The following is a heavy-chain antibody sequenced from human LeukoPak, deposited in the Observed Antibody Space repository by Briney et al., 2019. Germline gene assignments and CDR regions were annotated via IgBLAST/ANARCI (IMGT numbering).Heavy chain of an antibody. D-gene: IGHD5-24*01. Sequence: PGGSLRLSCAASGFTFSSYTMSWVRQAPGKGLVWVSRINTDGSTTSYADSVKGRFTISRDNAKNTLYLHMSSLRADDTAVYYCARGEMVQVYWGQGTLVTVSS. CDR2: INTDGSTT. CDR3: ARGEMVQVY. CDR1: GFTFSSYT. V-gene: IGHV3-74*01. J-gene: IGHJ4*02.